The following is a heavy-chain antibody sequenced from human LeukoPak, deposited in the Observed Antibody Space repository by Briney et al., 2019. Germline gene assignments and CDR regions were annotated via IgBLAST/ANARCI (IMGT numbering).Heavy chain of an antibody. CDR2: IIPIFGTA. V-gene: IGHV1-69*05. CDR3: ARERYCSSTSCYAFDY. J-gene: IGHJ4*02. CDR1: GGTFSSYA. D-gene: IGHD2-2*01. Sequence: ASVKVSCKASGGTFSSYAISWVRQAPGQGLEWMGRIIPIFGTANYAQKFQGRVTITTDESTSTAYMELSSLRSEDTAVYYCARERYCSSTSCYAFDYWGQGTLVPVSS.